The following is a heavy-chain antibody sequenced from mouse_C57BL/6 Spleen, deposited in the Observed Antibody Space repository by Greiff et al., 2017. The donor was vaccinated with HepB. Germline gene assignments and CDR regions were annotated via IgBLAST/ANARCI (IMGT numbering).Heavy chain of an antibody. J-gene: IGHJ3*01. Sequence: EVMLVESGGGLVKPGGSLKLSCAASGFTFSSYAMSWVRQTPEKRLEWVATISDGGSYTYYPDNVKGRFTISRDNAKNNLYLQMSHLKSEDTAMYYCARSREFAYWGQGTLVTVSA. CDR1: GFTFSSYA. CDR2: ISDGGSYT. CDR3: ARSREFAY. V-gene: IGHV5-4*03.